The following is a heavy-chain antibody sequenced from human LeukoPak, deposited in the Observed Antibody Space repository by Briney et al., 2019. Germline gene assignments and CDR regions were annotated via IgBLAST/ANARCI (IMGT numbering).Heavy chain of an antibody. V-gene: IGHV3-23*01. Sequence: PGGSLRLPCAASGFTFSNYAMSWVRQAPGKGLEWVSSISGSGGNTYYADSVKGRFTISRDNAKNSLFLQMNSLRAEDTAVYYCAREPTYTSSWHTACDYWGQGTLVTVSS. J-gene: IGHJ4*02. D-gene: IGHD6-13*01. CDR3: AREPTYTSSWHTACDY. CDR1: GFTFSNYA. CDR2: ISGSGGNT.